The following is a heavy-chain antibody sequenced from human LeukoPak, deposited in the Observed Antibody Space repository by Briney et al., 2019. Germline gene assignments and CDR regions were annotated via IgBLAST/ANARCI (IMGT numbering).Heavy chain of an antibody. CDR3: ARGLAVXGYDY. V-gene: IGHV4-59*01. J-gene: IGHJ4*02. CDR2: IYYSGST. CDR1: GGSISSYY. Sequence: SETLSLTCTVSGGSISSYYWSWIRQPPGKGLEWIGYIYYSGSTNYNPSLKSRVTISVDTSKNQFSLKLSSVTAADTAVYYCARGLAVXGYDYWGQGTLVTVSS. D-gene: IGHD6-19*01.